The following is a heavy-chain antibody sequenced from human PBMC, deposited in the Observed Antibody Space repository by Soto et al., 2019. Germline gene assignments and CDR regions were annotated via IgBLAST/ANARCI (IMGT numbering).Heavy chain of an antibody. CDR3: ARHKARLGYCSSTSCPYYYYGMDV. Sequence: GEALKISCKGSGYSFTSYWIGWVRQMPGKGLEGMGIIYPCYSDTRYSPSFQGQVTISADKSISTAYLQGISLKASDTSIYYCARHKARLGYCSSTSCPYYYYGMDVWGQGTTVTVSS. CDR2: IYPCYSDT. V-gene: IGHV5-51*01. D-gene: IGHD2-2*01. CDR1: GYSFTSYW. J-gene: IGHJ6*02.